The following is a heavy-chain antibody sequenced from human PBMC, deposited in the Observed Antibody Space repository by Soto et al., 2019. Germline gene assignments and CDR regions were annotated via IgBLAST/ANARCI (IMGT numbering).Heavy chain of an antibody. Sequence: AAVKVSCKASGDTFTGYYMHRVRQTPGQGLEWMGWINPNSGGTNYAQKFQGRVTMTRDTSTSTAYMKLSRLRTDDTAVYYCARDEDSSGWDWGSAFDIWGQGTMVTVSS. V-gene: IGHV1-2*02. CDR1: GDTFTGYY. D-gene: IGHD6-19*01. CDR2: INPNSGGT. J-gene: IGHJ3*02. CDR3: ARDEDSSGWDWGSAFDI.